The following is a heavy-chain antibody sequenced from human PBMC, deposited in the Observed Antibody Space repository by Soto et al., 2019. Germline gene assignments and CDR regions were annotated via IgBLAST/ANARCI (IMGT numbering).Heavy chain of an antibody. CDR3: ASSGYYDTSGYYFYFDY. D-gene: IGHD3-22*01. V-gene: IGHV4-39*01. CDR1: GGSISRSSFF. Sequence: SETLSLTCTVSGGSISRSSFFWGWIRQPPGKGLEWIGSIGNIYYSGSTYYNPSLKSRVTISVDTSKNQFSLKLGSVTAADTAVYYCASSGYYDTSGYYFYFDYWGQETLVTVSS. CDR2: IGNIYYSGST. J-gene: IGHJ4*02.